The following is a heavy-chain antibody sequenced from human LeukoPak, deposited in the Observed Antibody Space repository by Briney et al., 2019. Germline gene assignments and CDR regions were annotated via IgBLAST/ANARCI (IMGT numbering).Heavy chain of an antibody. D-gene: IGHD3-10*01. V-gene: IGHV3-48*02. CDR2: ISSSSSII. CDR1: GFTFSSFT. J-gene: IGHJ4*02. CDR3: VYGSGSLGVY. Sequence: GGSLTLSCEASGFTFSSFTMNWVRQAPGKGLEWVSYISSSSSIIYYRDSVKGRFSISRDNAKNSLYLQMNSLRDEDTAVYYCVYGSGSLGVYWGQGTLVTVSS.